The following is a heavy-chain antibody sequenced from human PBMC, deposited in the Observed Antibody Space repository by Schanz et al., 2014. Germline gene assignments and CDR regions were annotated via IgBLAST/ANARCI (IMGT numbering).Heavy chain of an antibody. Sequence: QVQLVESGGGVVQPGRSLRLSCAASGFNFSSYGMHWVRQAPGKGLEWVAIIWYDGSNKYYADSVKGRFTISRDNSKNTLFLQMSSLRAEDTAVYYCARDGDFDYWGQGTLVIVSS. J-gene: IGHJ4*02. CDR1: GFNFSSYG. CDR3: ARDGDFDY. V-gene: IGHV3-33*08. CDR2: IWYDGSNK.